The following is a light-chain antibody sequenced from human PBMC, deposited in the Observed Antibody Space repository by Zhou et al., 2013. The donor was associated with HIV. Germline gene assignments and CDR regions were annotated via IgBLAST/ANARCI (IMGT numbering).Light chain of an antibody. Sequence: DIQMTQSPSSVSASVGDRVTITCRASQDIRTWLAWYQQKPGKAPKLLIYAASSLHTGVPSRFSGSGSGTDFTLTISSLQPEDSASYYCQQANSFLTITFGQGTRVEMK. CDR2: AAS. CDR3: QQANSFLTIT. CDR1: QDIRTW. J-gene: IGKJ5*01. V-gene: IGKV1-12*01.